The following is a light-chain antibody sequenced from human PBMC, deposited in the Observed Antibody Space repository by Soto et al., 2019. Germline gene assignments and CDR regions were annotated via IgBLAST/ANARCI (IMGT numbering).Light chain of an antibody. Sequence: DIQMTQSPSTLSGSVGDRFTITCRASQTISSWLAWYQQKPGKAPKLLIYKASTLKSGVPSRFRGGGSGTEFTLTISSLQPEDVATYYCQNFDSAPQTFGQGTKVDI. CDR3: QNFDSAPQT. CDR2: KAS. CDR1: QTISSW. V-gene: IGKV1-5*03. J-gene: IGKJ1*01.